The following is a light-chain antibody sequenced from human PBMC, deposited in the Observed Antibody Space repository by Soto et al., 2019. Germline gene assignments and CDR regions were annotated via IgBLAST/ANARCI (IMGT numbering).Light chain of an antibody. J-gene: IGLJ2*01. Sequence: SYELTQPPSVSVAPGETARITCGGNNIGSKSVHWYLQRPGQAPVLVIYYDSDRPSGIPERFSGSNSGNTATLAISRVEAGDEADYYCQVWDSSTLVVFGGGTKLTVL. CDR1: NIGSKS. CDR3: QVWDSSTLVV. CDR2: YDS. V-gene: IGLV3-21*04.